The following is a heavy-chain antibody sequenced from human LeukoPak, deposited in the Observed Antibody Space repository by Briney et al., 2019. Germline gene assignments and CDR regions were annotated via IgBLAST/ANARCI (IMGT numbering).Heavy chain of an antibody. CDR3: AKGRNDYGYFDY. V-gene: IGHV3-23*01. J-gene: IGHJ4*02. CDR2: IAGGGGSA. CDR1: GCTFSNYA. Sequence: GGSLRLSCAASGCTFSNYAMSWVRQAPGKGLEWVSAIAGGGGSAYYADSVKGRFTISRDNSKNTLYLQMNSLRVEDTAVYYCAKGRNDYGYFDYWGQGTLVTVSS. D-gene: IGHD4-17*01.